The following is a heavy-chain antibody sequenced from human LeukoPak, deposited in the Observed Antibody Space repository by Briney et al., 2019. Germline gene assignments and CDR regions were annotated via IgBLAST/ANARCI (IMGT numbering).Heavy chain of an antibody. J-gene: IGHJ5*02. CDR2: IKHDGTTA. CDR1: GFTFSNSW. V-gene: IGHV3-74*01. CDR3: AKSDYFDP. Sequence: SGGSLRPSCAASGFTFSNSWMNWVRQAPGKGLVWVSRIKHDGTTATYADSVRGRFSISRDNAKNTVYLQMNSLRAEDTAVYYCAKSDYFDPWGQGTLVTVS. D-gene: IGHD4/OR15-4a*01.